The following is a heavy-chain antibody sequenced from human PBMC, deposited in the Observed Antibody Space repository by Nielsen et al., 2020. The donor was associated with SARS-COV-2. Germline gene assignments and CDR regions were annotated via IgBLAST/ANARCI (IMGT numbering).Heavy chain of an antibody. Sequence: GGSLRLSCAASGFAFSSHSMNWVRQAPGKGLEWVSSISSSSSYIYYADSVKGRFTISRDNAKNSLYLQMNSLRAEDTAVYYCARHVYHGLDSWGQGTLVIVSS. J-gene: IGHJ4*02. CDR3: ARHVYHGLDS. V-gene: IGHV3-21*01. CDR2: ISSSSSYI. D-gene: IGHD3-10*02. CDR1: GFAFSSHS.